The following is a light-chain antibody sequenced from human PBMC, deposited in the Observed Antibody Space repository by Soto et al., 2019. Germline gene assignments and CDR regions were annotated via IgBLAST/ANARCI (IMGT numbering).Light chain of an antibody. Sequence: EIVLTQSPGTLSLSPGERATLSCRASQSVSSSELAWYQQKPDQAPRLLVYSASSRATGIPDRFSGSGSGTDFTLTISRLEPEDFAVYYCQLCGSSSPLPFGGGTKVEIK. CDR1: QSVSSSE. J-gene: IGKJ4*01. V-gene: IGKV3-20*01. CDR3: QLCGSSSPLP. CDR2: SAS.